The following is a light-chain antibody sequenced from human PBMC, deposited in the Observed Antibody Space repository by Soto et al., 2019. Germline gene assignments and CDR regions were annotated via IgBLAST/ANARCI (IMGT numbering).Light chain of an antibody. V-gene: IGLV2-8*01. J-gene: IGLJ1*01. CDR3: SSYAGSSNV. CDR2: ELN. CDR1: SSDVGGYNY. Sequence: QSVLTYPPSASGSPGQSVAISCTGTSSDVGGYNYFSWYQQHPGTAPKLMISELNKRSSGVPDRFSGSKSGNTASLTVSPVQAEDKADYYCSSYAGSSNVFGTGTK.